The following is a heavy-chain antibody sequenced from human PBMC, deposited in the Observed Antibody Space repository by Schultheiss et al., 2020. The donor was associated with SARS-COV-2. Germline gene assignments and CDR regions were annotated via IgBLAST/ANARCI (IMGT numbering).Heavy chain of an antibody. CDR3: AKGAEIFGVVARYFDY. CDR1: GFTFSSYG. CDR2: ISGSGGST. J-gene: IGHJ4*02. D-gene: IGHD3-3*01. Sequence: GGSLRLSCAASGFTFSSYGMHWVRQAPGTGLEWVSAISGSGGSTYYADSVKGRFTISRDNSKNTLYLQMNSLRAEDTAVYYCAKGAEIFGVVARYFDYWGQGTLVTVSS. V-gene: IGHV3-23*01.